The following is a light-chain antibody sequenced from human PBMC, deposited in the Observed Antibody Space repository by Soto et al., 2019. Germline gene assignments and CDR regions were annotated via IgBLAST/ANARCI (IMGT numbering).Light chain of an antibody. Sequence: AIQMTQSPSSLSASLGDRVTISCRASQDVRHHIGWYQQTPGKAPKLLIYGASSLQSGVPSRFSGSGYGTDFTLTISSLQPEDFATYFCLQDSGYSWTFGQGTKVDI. CDR1: QDVRHH. CDR2: GAS. CDR3: LQDSGYSWT. J-gene: IGKJ1*01. V-gene: IGKV1-6*01.